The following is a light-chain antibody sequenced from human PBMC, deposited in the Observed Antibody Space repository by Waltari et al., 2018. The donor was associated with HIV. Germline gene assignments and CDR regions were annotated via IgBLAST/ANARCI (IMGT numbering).Light chain of an antibody. V-gene: IGKV4-1*01. CDR2: WAC. Sequence: DIVMTQSPDSLAVSLGERATINCKSSQSVLYSSNNKNYLAWYQQKPGQPPKLLIYWACTRESGVPDRFSGSGSGTDFTLTISSLQAEDVAVYYCQQYYGVPRTFGQGTKVEI. CDR3: QQYYGVPRT. CDR1: QSVLYSSNNKNY. J-gene: IGKJ1*01.